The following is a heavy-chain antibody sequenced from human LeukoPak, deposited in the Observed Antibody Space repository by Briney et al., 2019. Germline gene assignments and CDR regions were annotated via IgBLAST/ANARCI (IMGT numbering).Heavy chain of an antibody. CDR3: ARGTPSGWLGAVY. D-gene: IGHD6-19*01. Sequence: GASVKVSCKASEYTFTSYDTNWVRQATGQGFEWVGWMNPNSGITGYAQKFQGRVTMTRDTSISTAYMELSSLTSEDTAVYYCARGTPSGWLGAVYWGQGTLVTVSS. CDR1: EYTFTSYD. J-gene: IGHJ4*02. CDR2: MNPNSGIT. V-gene: IGHV1-8*01.